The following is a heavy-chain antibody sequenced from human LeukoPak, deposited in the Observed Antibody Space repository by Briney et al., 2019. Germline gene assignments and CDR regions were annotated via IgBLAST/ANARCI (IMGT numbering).Heavy chain of an antibody. J-gene: IGHJ3*02. V-gene: IGHV4-39*01. Sequence: KPSETLSLTCTVSGGSISSSSYYWGWIRQPPGKGLEWIGSIYHSGSTYYNPSLKSRVTISVDTSKNQFSLKLSSVTAADTAVYYCARPWGGIAVAGTRNAFDIWGQGTMVTVSS. CDR2: IYHSGST. CDR1: GGSISSSSYY. CDR3: ARPWGGIAVAGTRNAFDI. D-gene: IGHD6-19*01.